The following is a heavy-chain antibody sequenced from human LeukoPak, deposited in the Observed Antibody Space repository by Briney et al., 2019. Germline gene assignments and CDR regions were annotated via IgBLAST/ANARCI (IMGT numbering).Heavy chain of an antibody. D-gene: IGHD6-19*01. V-gene: IGHV3-23*01. CDR2: ISGSGGST. CDR3: ASLRRGWYNWFDP. J-gene: IGHJ5*02. Sequence: GESLRLSCAASGFTFSSYAMSWVRQAPGKGLEWVSAISGSGGSTYYADSVKGRFTISRDNSKNTLYLQMNSLRAEDTAVYYCASLRRGWYNWFDPWGQGTLVTVSS. CDR1: GFTFSSYA.